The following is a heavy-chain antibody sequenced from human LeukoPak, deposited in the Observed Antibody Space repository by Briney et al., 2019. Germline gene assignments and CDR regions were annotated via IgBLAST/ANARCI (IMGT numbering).Heavy chain of an antibody. D-gene: IGHD1-26*01. V-gene: IGHV3-7*03. Sequence: HPGGSLRLSCSASGFTFSSYWMSLVRQAPRKGLARVANIKQDGSEKYYVDSVKGRFTISRDNAKNSLYLHMNSLFSEVTAAYYSAPSVVGSSCCTAVDYWGQGNLVTVSS. CDR3: APSVVGSSCCTAVDY. CDR2: IKQDGSEK. CDR1: GFTFSSYW. J-gene: IGHJ4*02.